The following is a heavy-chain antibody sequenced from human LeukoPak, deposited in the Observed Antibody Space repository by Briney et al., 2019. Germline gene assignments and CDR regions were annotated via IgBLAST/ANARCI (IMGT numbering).Heavy chain of an antibody. CDR3: ARDEGSTYSYYGMDV. CDR1: GFTFRSYW. CDR2: IYSGGST. V-gene: IGHV3-66*01. Sequence: GGSLRLSCAASGFTFRSYWMHWVRQVPGKGLEWVSVIYSGGSTYYGDSVKGRFTISRDNSKNTLYLQMNSLRAEDTAVYYCARDEGSTYSYYGMDVWGQGTTVTVSS. J-gene: IGHJ6*02. D-gene: IGHD1-1*01.